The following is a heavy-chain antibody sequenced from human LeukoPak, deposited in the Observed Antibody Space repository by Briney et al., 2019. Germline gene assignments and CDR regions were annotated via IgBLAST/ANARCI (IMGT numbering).Heavy chain of an antibody. D-gene: IGHD3-22*01. Sequence: GGSLRLSCAVSGITLSNYGMSWVRQAPGKGLEWVSGISGTGGSTDYADSEKGRFTISRGNRKNTLYLQMNSLRAEDTAVYFCAKRGVVIRVILVGFHKEAYYFDSWGQGALVTVSS. V-gene: IGHV3-23*01. CDR2: ISGTGGST. J-gene: IGHJ4*02. CDR3: AKRGVVIRVILVGFHKEAYYFDS. CDR1: GITLSNYG.